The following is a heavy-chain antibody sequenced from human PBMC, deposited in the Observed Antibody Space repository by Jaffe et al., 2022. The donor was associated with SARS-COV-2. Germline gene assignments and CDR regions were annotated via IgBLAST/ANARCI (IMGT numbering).Heavy chain of an antibody. CDR1: GGSFSGYY. J-gene: IGHJ3*02. CDR2: INHSGST. V-gene: IGHV4-34*01. Sequence: QVQLQQWGAGLLKPSETLSLTCAVYGGSFSGYYWSWIRQPPGKGLEWIGEINHSGSTNYNPSLKSRVTISVDTSKNQFSLKLSSVTAADTAVYYCARGMEWFGDDGAFDIWGQGTMVTVSS. D-gene: IGHD3-10*01. CDR3: ARGMEWFGDDGAFDI.